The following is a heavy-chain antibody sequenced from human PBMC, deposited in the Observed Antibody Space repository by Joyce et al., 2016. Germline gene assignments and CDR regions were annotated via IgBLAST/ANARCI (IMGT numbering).Heavy chain of an antibody. CDR2: IYWDDDK. CDR1: GFSLSTSSVG. V-gene: IGHV2-5*02. CDR3: AHRIGEPPAQRGSLDY. D-gene: IGHD1-14*01. Sequence: QITLEESGPTLVTPTQTLTLTCTFSGFSLSTSSVGVGWIRQPPGKALEYVALIYWDDDKRYSPSLKSRLTISKDTSKNQVVLTMTNMDPVDTATYYCAHRIGEPPAQRGSLDYWGQGILVTVSS. J-gene: IGHJ4*02.